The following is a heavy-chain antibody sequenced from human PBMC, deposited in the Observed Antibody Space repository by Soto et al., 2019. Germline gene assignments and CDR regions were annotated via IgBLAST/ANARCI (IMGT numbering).Heavy chain of an antibody. CDR1: GFTFSTYA. Sequence: EVQLLESGGRLVQPGGSLTLSCAASGFTFSTYAMAWVRQAPGKGLEWVSGVSASGLNTDYADPVKGRFYISRDNCKRAAAAHLHGTRPEDTALYNCANGRPRTTSCYFVEYWREGTPVIVSS. CDR2: VSASGLNT. J-gene: IGHJ4*02. CDR3: ANGRPRTTSCYFVEY. D-gene: IGHD1-1*01. V-gene: IGHV3-23*01.